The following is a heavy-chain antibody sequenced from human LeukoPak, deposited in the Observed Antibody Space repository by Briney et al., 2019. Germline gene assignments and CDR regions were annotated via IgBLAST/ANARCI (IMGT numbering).Heavy chain of an antibody. Sequence: PGGSLRLSCAASGFTFSSYGMHWVRQAPGKGLEWVAVISYDGSNKYYADSVKGRFTISRDNSKNTLYLQMNSLRAEDTAVYYCAKVYEMATIDDAFDIWGQGTMVTVSS. CDR2: ISYDGSNK. V-gene: IGHV3-30*18. CDR1: GFTFSSYG. CDR3: AKVYEMATIDDAFDI. J-gene: IGHJ3*02. D-gene: IGHD5-24*01.